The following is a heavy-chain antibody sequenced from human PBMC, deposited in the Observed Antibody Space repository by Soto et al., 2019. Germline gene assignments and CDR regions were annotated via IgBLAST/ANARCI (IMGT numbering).Heavy chain of an antibody. CDR3: ARIGYSSSSFDY. V-gene: IGHV3-7*05. J-gene: IGHJ4*02. CDR1: GFTFSHYW. Sequence: EVQLVESGGGLVQPGGSLRLSCSASGFTFSHYWMSWVRQAPGKGLEWVANIKEDGTVKYSVDFVKGRFTISRDNAKNSLYLQVNSLRAEDTAVYYCARIGYSSSSFDYWGQGALVAVSS. D-gene: IGHD6-6*01. CDR2: IKEDGTVK.